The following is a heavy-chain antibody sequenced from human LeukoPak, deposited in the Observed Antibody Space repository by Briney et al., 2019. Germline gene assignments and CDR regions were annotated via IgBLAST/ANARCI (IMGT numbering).Heavy chain of an antibody. Sequence: ASVKVSCKASGYTFTSYDINWVRQATGQGLEWMGWMNPNSGNTGYAQKFQGRVTITRNTSISTAYMELSSLRSEDTAVYYCVYSSSSGPFDYWGQGTLVTVSS. CDR2: MNPNSGNT. CDR3: VYSSSSGPFDY. V-gene: IGHV1-8*03. CDR1: GYTFTSYD. D-gene: IGHD6-13*01. J-gene: IGHJ4*02.